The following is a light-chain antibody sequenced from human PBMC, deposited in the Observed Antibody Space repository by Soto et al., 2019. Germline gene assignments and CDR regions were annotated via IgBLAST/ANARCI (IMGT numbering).Light chain of an antibody. CDR1: SSDVGGYKY. V-gene: IGLV2-14*01. CDR2: EVS. CDR3: ASYTSSSTSVI. J-gene: IGLJ2*01. Sequence: QSALTQPASVSGSPGQSITISCTGTSSDVGGYKYVSWYQQHPDKAPKLIIFEVSNRPSGISSRFSGSKSGNTASLTISGLQAEYEADYYCASYTSSSTSVIFGRGTKVPVL.